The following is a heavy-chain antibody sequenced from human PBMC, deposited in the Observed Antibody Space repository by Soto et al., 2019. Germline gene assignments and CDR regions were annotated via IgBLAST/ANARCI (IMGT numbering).Heavy chain of an antibody. CDR2: TYYRSKWYN. V-gene: IGHV6-1*01. CDR1: GDSVSSNSAA. J-gene: IGHJ6*02. Sequence: PSQTLSLTCAISGDSVSSNSAAWNWIRQSPSRGLEWLGRTYYRSKWYNDYAVSVKSRITVNPDTSKNQFSLQLKSVIPEDTAVYYCAKEQWLVGDYYYGMDVWGQGTTVTVSS. CDR3: AKEQWLVGDYYYGMDV. D-gene: IGHD6-19*01.